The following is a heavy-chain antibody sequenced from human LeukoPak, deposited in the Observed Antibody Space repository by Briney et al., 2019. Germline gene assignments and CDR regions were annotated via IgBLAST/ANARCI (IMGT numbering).Heavy chain of an antibody. V-gene: IGHV4-39*07. CDR3: ARAVGTSRNFFDY. J-gene: IGHJ4*02. CDR2: IYHSGST. CDR1: GGSISSSSYY. D-gene: IGHD4-23*01. Sequence: SETLSLTCTVSGGSISSSSYYWGWIRQPPGKGLECIGSIYHSGSTYYNPSLKSRVTISVDTSKNQFSLNLSSVTAADTAMYYCARAVGTSRNFFDYWGQGTLVTVSS.